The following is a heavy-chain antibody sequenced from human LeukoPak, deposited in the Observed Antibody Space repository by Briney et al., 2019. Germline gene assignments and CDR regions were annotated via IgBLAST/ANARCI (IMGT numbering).Heavy chain of an antibody. J-gene: IGHJ4*02. D-gene: IGHD3-22*01. CDR1: GFTFSSYA. CDR2: ISYDGSNK. Sequence: GGSLRLSCAASGFTFSSYAMHWARQAPGKGLEWVAVISYDGSNKYYADSVKGRFTISRDNSKNTLYLQMNSLRAEDTAVYYCARGVVGGYYYPFDYWGQGTLVTVSS. CDR3: ARGVVGGYYYPFDY. V-gene: IGHV3-30*04.